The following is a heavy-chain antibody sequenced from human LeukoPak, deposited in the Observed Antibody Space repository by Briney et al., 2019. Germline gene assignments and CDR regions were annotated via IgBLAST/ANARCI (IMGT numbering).Heavy chain of an antibody. D-gene: IGHD1-1*01. CDR3: ARSQGNEGMGY. V-gene: IGHV4-38-2*01. CDR1: GYSISSGYY. J-gene: IGHJ4*02. Sequence: SETLSLTCVVSGYSISSGYYWGWIRQPPGKGLEWIGSIYHSGRTYYNPFLMGRVTLSVDTSKNQFSLRLSSVTAADTAVYYCARSQGNEGMGYWGQGTLVTVSS. CDR2: IYHSGRT.